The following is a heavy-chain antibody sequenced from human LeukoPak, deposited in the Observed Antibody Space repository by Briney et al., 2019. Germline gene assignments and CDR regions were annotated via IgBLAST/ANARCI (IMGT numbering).Heavy chain of an antibody. CDR1: ELAFKNVW. J-gene: IGHJ4*02. Sequence: GGSLRLSCGASELAFKNVWMSWVRQAPGKGLEWVSGISGSGGSTYYADSVKGRFTISRDNSKNTLYLQMSSLRAEDTAVYYCALFSGTPKPFYFDYWGQGTLVTVSS. CDR2: ISGSGGST. D-gene: IGHD1-1*01. V-gene: IGHV3-23*01. CDR3: ALFSGTPKPFYFDY.